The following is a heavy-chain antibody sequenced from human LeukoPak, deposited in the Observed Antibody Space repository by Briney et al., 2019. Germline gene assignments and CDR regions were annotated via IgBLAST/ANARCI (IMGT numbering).Heavy chain of an antibody. J-gene: IGHJ4*02. CDR2: IYYSGST. V-gene: IGHV4-39*01. D-gene: IGHD4-11*01. Sequence: SETVSLTCTVSGGSISSSSYYWGWIRQPPGKGLEWIGSIYYSGSTYYNPSLKSRVTISVDTSKNQFSLKLSSVTAADTAVYYCARHESSYSNYYRYFDYWGQGTLAAVSS. CDR1: GGSISSSSYY. CDR3: ARHESSYSNYYRYFDY.